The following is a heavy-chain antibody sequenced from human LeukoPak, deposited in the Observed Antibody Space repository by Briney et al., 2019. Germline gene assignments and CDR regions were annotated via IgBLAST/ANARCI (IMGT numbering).Heavy chain of an antibody. CDR3: AKDMAHYYDSSGYYSYYFDY. J-gene: IGHJ4*02. V-gene: IGHV3-11*01. Sequence: PGGSLRLSCAASGFTFSDYYMSWIRQAPGKGLEWVSYISSSGSTIYYADSVKGRFTISRDNAKNSLYLQMNSLRAEDTALYYCAKDMAHYYDSSGYYSYYFDYWGQGTLVTVSS. D-gene: IGHD3-22*01. CDR2: ISSSGSTI. CDR1: GFTFSDYY.